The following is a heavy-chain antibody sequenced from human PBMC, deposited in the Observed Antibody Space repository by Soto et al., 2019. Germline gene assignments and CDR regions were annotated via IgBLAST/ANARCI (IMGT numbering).Heavy chain of an antibody. V-gene: IGHV3-30*18. CDR3: AKAGRITMIGPHD. J-gene: IGHJ4*02. CDR2: ISYDGSNK. CDR1: GFTFNSYG. Sequence: PGGSLRLSCAASGFTFNSYGMHWVRQAPGKGLEWVAVISYDGSNKYYADSVKGRFTISRDNSKNTLYLQMNSLRAEDTAVYYCAKAGRITMIGPHDWGQGTLVTV. D-gene: IGHD3-22*01.